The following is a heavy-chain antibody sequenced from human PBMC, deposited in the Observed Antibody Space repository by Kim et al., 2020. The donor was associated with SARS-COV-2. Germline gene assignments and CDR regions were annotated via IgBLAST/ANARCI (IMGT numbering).Heavy chain of an antibody. D-gene: IGHD5-12*01. CDR1: GGSFSGYY. CDR3: ARGGWIRYYYYYGMDV. J-gene: IGHJ6*02. CDR2: INHSGST. V-gene: IGHV4-34*01. Sequence: SETLSLTCAVYGGSFSGYYWSWIRQPPGKGLEWIGEINHSGSTNYNPSLKSRVTISVDTSKNQFSLKLSSVTAADTAVYYCARGGWIRYYYYYGMDVWGQGTTVTVSS.